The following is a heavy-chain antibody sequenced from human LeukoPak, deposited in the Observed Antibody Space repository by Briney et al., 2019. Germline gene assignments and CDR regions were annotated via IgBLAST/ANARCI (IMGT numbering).Heavy chain of an antibody. CDR3: AKDPFITMVRGVIPYNWFDP. D-gene: IGHD3-10*01. V-gene: IGHV3-21*01. CDR2: ISISSSYI. CDR1: GFTFSSYS. J-gene: IGHJ5*02. Sequence: GGSLRPSCAASGFTFSSYSMNWVRPAPGKGLGWVSSISISSSYIYYAESVKGRLTISRDNSKHTLYLQMNSLRAEDTAVYYCAKDPFITMVRGVIPYNWFDPWGGGTLLTVPS.